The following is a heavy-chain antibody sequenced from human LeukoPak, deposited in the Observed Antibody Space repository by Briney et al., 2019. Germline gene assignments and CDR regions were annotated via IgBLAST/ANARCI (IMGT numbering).Heavy chain of an antibody. CDR1: GGSISSYY. D-gene: IGHD3-10*01. CDR3: ARHGGYYGRGHNWFDP. CDR2: IYTSGST. J-gene: IGHJ5*02. V-gene: IGHV4-4*09. Sequence: SETLSLTSTVSGGSISSYYWSWIRQPPGKGLEGIGYIYTSGSTNYNPSLKSRVTISVDTSKNQFSLKLSSVTAADTAVYYCARHGGYYGRGHNWFDPWGQGTLVTVSS.